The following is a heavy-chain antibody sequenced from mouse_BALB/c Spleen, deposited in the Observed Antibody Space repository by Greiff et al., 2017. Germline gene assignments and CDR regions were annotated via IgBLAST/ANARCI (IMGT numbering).Heavy chain of an antibody. V-gene: IGHV14-3*02. CDR1: GFNIKDSY. CDR3: ARADDYDSYAMDY. Sequence: EVQLQESGAELVKPGASVKLSCTASGFNIKDSYMHWVKQRPEQGLEWIGRIDPANGNTKYDPKFQGKATITADTSSNTAYLQLSSLTSEDTAVYCGARADDYDSYAMDYWGQGTSVTVSS. D-gene: IGHD1-1*01. CDR2: IDPANGNT. J-gene: IGHJ4*01.